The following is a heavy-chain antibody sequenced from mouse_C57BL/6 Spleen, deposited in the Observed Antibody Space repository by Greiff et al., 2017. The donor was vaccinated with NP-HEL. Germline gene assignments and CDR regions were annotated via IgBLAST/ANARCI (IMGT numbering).Heavy chain of an antibody. CDR1: GYTFTDYN. CDR3: AREDYGSRWWYFDV. CDR2: INPNNGDT. J-gene: IGHJ1*03. Sequence: EVQLQESGPELVKPGASVKMSCKASGYTFTDYNIHWVKQSHGKSLEWIGYINPNNGDTYYNQKFKGKATLTVNKSSSTAYMELRSLTSEDSAVYYCAREDYGSRWWYFDVWGTGTTVTVSS. D-gene: IGHD1-1*01. V-gene: IGHV1-22*01.